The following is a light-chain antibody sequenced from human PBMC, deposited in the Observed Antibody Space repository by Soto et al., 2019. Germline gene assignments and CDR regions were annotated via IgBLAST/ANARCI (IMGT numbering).Light chain of an antibody. CDR3: QHYNSYSEE. J-gene: IGKJ1*01. V-gene: IGKV1-5*03. Sequence: DIQMTQSPSTLSGSVGDRVTITCRASQTISSWLAWYQQKPGKAPKLLIYKASTLKSGVPSRFSGSGSGTEFTLTISSLQPDDFATYYCQHYNSYSEEFGQGTTVDIK. CDR1: QTISSW. CDR2: KAS.